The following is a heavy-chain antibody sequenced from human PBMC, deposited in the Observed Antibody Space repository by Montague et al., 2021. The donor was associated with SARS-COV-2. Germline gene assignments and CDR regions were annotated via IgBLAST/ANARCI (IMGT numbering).Heavy chain of an antibody. V-gene: IGHV6-1*01. CDR1: GDSVGSNTAA. Sequence: CAISGDSVGSNTAAWNWIRQSPSGGFEWLGRTHYRSKWTSDYATSVEGRISIDPDTSKNQFFLHLRSVTPEDTGVYYCVRDTGSAQAGFDAWGQGTLVTVSS. J-gene: IGHJ4*02. CDR3: VRDTGSAQAGFDA. D-gene: IGHD4-17*01. CDR2: THYRSKWTS.